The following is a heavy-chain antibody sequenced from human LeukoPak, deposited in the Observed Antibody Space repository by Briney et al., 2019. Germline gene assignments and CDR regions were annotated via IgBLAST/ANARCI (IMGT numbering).Heavy chain of an antibody. Sequence: GGSLRLSCAASGFTFSSYGMHWVRQAPGKGLEWVAVISYDGSNKYYADSVKGRFTISRDNSKNTLYLQMDSLRVEDTAVYYCARGRTADYWGQGTLVTVSS. J-gene: IGHJ4*02. CDR3: ARGRTADY. D-gene: IGHD4-17*01. V-gene: IGHV3-30*03. CDR2: ISYDGSNK. CDR1: GFTFSSYG.